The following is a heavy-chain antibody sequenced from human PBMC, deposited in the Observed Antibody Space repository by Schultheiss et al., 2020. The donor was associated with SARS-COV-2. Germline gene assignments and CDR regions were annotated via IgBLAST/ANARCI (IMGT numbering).Heavy chain of an antibody. V-gene: IGHV1-8*01. J-gene: IGHJ5*02. CDR1: GYTFTSYD. D-gene: IGHD6-19*01. CDR3: ARAEGSSGWYNWFDP. Sequence: ASVKVSCKASGYTFTSYDINWVRQATGQGLEWMGWMNPNSGNTGYAQKFQGRVTMTRNTSISTAYMELSRLRSDDTAVYYCARAEGSSGWYNWFDPWGQGTLVTVSS. CDR2: MNPNSGNT.